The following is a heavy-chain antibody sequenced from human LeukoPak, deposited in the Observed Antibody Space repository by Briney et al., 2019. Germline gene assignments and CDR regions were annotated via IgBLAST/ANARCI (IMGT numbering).Heavy chain of an antibody. V-gene: IGHV1-2*02. CDR3: ARDRQAARRGPYYYYYYMDV. CDR2: INPNSGGT. Sequence: SVKVSCQASGYTFTGYYMHWVRQAPGQGLEWMGWINPNSGGTNYAQKFQGRVTMTRDTSISTAYMELSRLRSDDTAVYYCARDRQAARRGPYYYYYYMDVWGKGTTVTVSS. D-gene: IGHD6-6*01. J-gene: IGHJ6*03. CDR1: GYTFTGYY.